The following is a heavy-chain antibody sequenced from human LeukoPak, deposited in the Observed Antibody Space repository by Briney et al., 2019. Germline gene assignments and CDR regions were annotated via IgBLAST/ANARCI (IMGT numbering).Heavy chain of an antibody. D-gene: IGHD3-3*01. J-gene: IGHJ6*04. CDR3: ARLFFFKQKTAYDMDV. Sequence: GESLKISGKRSGYSFTSYRSGSVRKMPGTVLEMLKIIYPGDSDTHYSPSFPDQFTISADKSISTAYLQWSSLKASDTAMYYCARLFFFKQKTAYDMDVWGKGTTVTVSS. CDR2: IYPGDSDT. CDR1: GYSFTSYR. V-gene: IGHV5-51*01.